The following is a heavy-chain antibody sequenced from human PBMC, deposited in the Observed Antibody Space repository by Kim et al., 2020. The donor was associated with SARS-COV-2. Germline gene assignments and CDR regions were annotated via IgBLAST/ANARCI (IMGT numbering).Heavy chain of an antibody. CDR1: GGSFSGYY. J-gene: IGHJ2*01. CDR2: INHSGST. D-gene: IGHD6-13*01. V-gene: IGHV4-34*01. CDR3: ARAGYSSSWYGIKGYFDL. Sequence: SETLPLTCAVYGGSFSGYYWSWIRQPPGKGLEWIGEINHSGSTNYNPSLKSRVTISVDTSKNQFSLKLSSVTAADTAVYYCARAGYSSSWYGIKGYFDLWGRGTLVTVSS.